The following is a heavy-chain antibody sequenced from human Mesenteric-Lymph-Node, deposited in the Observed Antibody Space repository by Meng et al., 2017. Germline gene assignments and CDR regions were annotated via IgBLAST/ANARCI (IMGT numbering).Heavy chain of an antibody. J-gene: IGHJ3*02. V-gene: IGHV3-23*01. D-gene: IGHD6-13*01. CDR1: GFTFSTYA. Sequence: GGSLRLSCAASGFTFSTYAMSWVRQAPGKGLEWVSSLSDRGDTTQYADSVKGRFTISRDNSKNTMFLQMNSLRVDDTAIYFCAKAFNPLTSSWFLAFDIWGQGTMVTVSS. CDR3: AKAFNPLTSSWFLAFDI. CDR2: LSDRGDTT.